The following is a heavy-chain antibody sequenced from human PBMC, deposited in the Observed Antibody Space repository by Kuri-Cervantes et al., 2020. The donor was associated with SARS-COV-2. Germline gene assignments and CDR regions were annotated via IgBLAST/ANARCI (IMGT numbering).Heavy chain of an antibody. V-gene: IGHV3-66*02. J-gene: IGHJ4*02. CDR2: IYSGGNT. CDR3: AGTNWGKTYFDY. CDR1: IFTLNCFY. D-gene: IGHD7-27*01. Sequence: GESLKISCAVAIFTLNCFYMSWVRQAPGKGLEWVSVIYSGGNTDYADSVKGRFTISRDNSKNTLYLQMNSLRAEDTAVYYCAGTNWGKTYFDYWGQGTLVTVSS.